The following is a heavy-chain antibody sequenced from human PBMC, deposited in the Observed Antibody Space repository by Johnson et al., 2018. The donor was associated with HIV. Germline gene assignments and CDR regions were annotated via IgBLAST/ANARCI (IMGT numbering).Heavy chain of an antibody. CDR1: GFPFSNYA. CDR2: IYSGGST. V-gene: IGHV3-23*04. J-gene: IGHJ3*02. CDR3: AREYYYESPEAFDI. D-gene: IGHD3-22*01. Sequence: VQLVESGGGLVQPGGSLRLSCAASGFPFSNYAMNWVRQAPGKGLEWVSAIYSGGSTYYADSVKGRFTISRDNSKNTLYLQMNSLRAEDTAVYYCAREYYYESPEAFDIWGQGTMVTVSS.